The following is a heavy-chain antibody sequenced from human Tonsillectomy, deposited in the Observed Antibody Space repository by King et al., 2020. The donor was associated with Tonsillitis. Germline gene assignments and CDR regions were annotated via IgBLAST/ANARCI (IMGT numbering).Heavy chain of an antibody. D-gene: IGHD6-6*01. J-gene: IGHJ2*01. V-gene: IGHV4-4*07. CDR1: GGSISHYY. CDR3: ARDRLGSGNWYFDL. Sequence: QVQLQESGPGLVKPSETLSLTCAVSGGSISHYYWSWIRQPAGKGLEWIGRIYTSGGTNYNPSLKSRVTMSADTSTNQFSLKVTSVTAADTAVYYCARDRLGSGNWYFDLWGRGTLVTVSS. CDR2: IYTSGGT.